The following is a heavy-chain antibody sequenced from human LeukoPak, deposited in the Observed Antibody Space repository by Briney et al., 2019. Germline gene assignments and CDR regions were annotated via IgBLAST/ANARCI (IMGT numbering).Heavy chain of an antibody. CDR1: GFTFDDYA. V-gene: IGHV3-9*01. Sequence: PGGSLRLSCAASGFTFDDYAMHWVRQAPGKGLEWVSGISWNSGSIGYADSVKGRFTISRDNAKNSLYLQMNSLRAEDTAVYYCAKEGDSSGYYLGGYFDYWGQGTLVTVSS. J-gene: IGHJ4*02. CDR2: ISWNSGSI. CDR3: AKEGDSSGYYLGGYFDY. D-gene: IGHD3-22*01.